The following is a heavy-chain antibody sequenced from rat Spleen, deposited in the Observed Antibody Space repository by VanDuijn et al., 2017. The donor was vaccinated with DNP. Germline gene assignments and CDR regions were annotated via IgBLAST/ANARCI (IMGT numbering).Heavy chain of an antibody. CDR1: GFIFSNYY. J-gene: IGHJ2*01. CDR3: ARHVLPLRVWDY. D-gene: IGHD1-4*01. CDR2: INYDGGDT. Sequence: EVQLVESGGGLVQPGRSLKLSCAASGFIFSNYYMAWVRQAPTKGLEWVANINYDGGDTFYGDSVKGRFTISRDNAKNTLSLQMNSLGSEDTATYYCARHVLPLRVWDYCGQGVMVTVSS. V-gene: IGHV5-22*01.